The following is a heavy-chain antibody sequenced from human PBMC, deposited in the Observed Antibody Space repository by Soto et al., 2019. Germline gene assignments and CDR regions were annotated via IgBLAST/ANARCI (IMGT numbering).Heavy chain of an antibody. CDR3: AREYYYDSSGYASDAFDI. D-gene: IGHD3-22*01. V-gene: IGHV1-69*06. CDR2: IIPIFGTA. CDR1: GCTFSSYA. J-gene: IGHJ3*02. Sequence: GASVKVSCKASGCTFSSYAISCVRRAPGQVLEWMGGIIPIFGTANYAQKFQGRVTITADKSTSTAYMELSSLRSEDTAVYYCAREYYYDSSGYASDAFDIWGQGTMVTVSS.